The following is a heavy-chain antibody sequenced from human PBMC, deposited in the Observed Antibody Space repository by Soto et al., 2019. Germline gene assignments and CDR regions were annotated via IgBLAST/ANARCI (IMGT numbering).Heavy chain of an antibody. CDR2: INPDSGDT. CDR3: ARYSLTTVYFDRSGYYDY. J-gene: IGHJ4*02. CDR1: GYTITCCA. Sequence: ASVKVSCKASGYTITCCAMHWVRQAPGQRPEWMGWINPDSGDTKYSQKFQGMVTMTRDTSISTAYMELSRLRSDDTAVYYCARYSLTTVYFDRSGYYDYWGQGTLVTVSS. V-gene: IGHV1-2*02. D-gene: IGHD3-22*01.